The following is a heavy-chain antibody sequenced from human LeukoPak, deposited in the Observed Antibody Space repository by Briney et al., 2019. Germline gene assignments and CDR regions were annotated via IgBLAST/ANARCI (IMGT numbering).Heavy chain of an antibody. Sequence: EESLKISCKGSGYSFTSYWIGWVRQMPGKGLEWMGIIYPGDSDTRYSPSFQGQVTISADKSISTAYLQWSSLKASDTAMYYCARQASTGYSSSWYMSYYFDYWGQGTLVTVSS. CDR3: ARQASTGYSSSWYMSYYFDY. D-gene: IGHD6-13*01. CDR2: IYPGDSDT. J-gene: IGHJ4*02. CDR1: GYSFTSYW. V-gene: IGHV5-51*01.